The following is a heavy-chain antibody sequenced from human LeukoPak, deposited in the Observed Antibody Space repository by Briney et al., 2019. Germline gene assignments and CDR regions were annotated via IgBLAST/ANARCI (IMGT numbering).Heavy chain of an antibody. V-gene: IGHV3-11*01. Sequence: GGSLRLSCAASGLPFTDSCMYWIRQAPGKGLDLFSYITSSGTTIYHADSVKGRFTISRDNAKSTLYLQMNSLRAEDTGVYYCARSHYGSGSYPARYGMDVWGQGTTVTVSS. D-gene: IGHD3-10*01. J-gene: IGHJ6*02. CDR1: GLPFTDSC. CDR3: ARSHYGSGSYPARYGMDV. CDR2: ITSSGTTI.